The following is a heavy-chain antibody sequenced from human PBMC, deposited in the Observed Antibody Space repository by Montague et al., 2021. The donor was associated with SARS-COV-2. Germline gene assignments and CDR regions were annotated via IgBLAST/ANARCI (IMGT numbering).Heavy chain of an antibody. Sequence: SETLSLTCTVSGGSISSSSYYWGWIRQPPGKGLEWMGSIYYSGSTYYNPSLKSRVTISVDTSKNQFSLKLSSVTAADTAVYYCATITLGYCTNGVCQPPDYWGQGTLVTVSS. V-gene: IGHV4-39*01. CDR2: IYYSGST. CDR3: ATITLGYCTNGVCQPPDY. J-gene: IGHJ4*02. CDR1: GGSISSSSYY. D-gene: IGHD2-8*01.